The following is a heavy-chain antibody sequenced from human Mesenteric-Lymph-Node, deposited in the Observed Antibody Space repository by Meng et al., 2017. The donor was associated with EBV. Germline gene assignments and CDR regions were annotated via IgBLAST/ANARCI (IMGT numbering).Heavy chain of an antibody. CDR2: IYWDDDK. D-gene: IGHD2-15*01. J-gene: IGHJ5*02. Sequence: QITLKDAGPTLVKATQTLTLTCSFYGFSLPARDVAVGWIRQPPGQALEWLGIIYWDDDKRYSPSLKSRLTITKDPSKNQVVLTMTNMDPVDTATYYCAHRCYISGHFPGWFDPWGQGTLVTVSS. CDR3: AHRCYISGHFPGWFDP. CDR1: GFSLPARDVA. V-gene: IGHV2-5*02.